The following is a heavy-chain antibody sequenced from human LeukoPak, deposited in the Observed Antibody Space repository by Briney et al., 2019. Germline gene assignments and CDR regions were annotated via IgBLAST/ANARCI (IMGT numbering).Heavy chain of an antibody. CDR3: ARDLSGGYHDAFDI. CDR2: IYYSGST. V-gene: IGHV4-39*07. CDR1: GGSISSYY. Sequence: SETLSLTCTVSGGSISSYYWGWIRQPPGKGLEWIGSIYYSGSTYYNPSLKSRVTISVDTSKNQFSLKLSSVTAADTAVYYCARDLSGGYHDAFDIWGQGTMVTVSS. J-gene: IGHJ3*02. D-gene: IGHD1-26*01.